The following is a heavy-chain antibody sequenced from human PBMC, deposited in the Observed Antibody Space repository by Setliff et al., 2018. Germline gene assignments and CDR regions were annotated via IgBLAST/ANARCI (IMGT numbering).Heavy chain of an antibody. J-gene: IGHJ4*02. Sequence: KPSETLSLTCAVYSGSFSGYYWSWIRRPPGKGLEWIGEINHSGSTNYNPSLKSRVTISVDTSKNQFSLKLSSVTAADTAVYYCARGHPPSDSSGYYYAYWGQGTLVTVSS. CDR1: SGSFSGYY. V-gene: IGHV4-34*01. CDR2: INHSGST. D-gene: IGHD3-22*01. CDR3: ARGHPPSDSSGYYYAY.